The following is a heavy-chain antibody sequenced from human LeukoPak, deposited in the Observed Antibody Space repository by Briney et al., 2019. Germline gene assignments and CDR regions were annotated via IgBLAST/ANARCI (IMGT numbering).Heavy chain of an antibody. V-gene: IGHV1-69*05. J-gene: IGHJ5*02. Sequence: ASVKVSCKASGGTFSSYAISWVRQAPGQGLEWMGGIIPIFGTANYAQKFQGRVTITTDESTSTAYMELSNLRSEDTAVYYCARDCGGDCEFDPWGQGTLVTVSS. CDR3: ARDCGGDCEFDP. CDR1: GGTFSSYA. CDR2: IIPIFGTA. D-gene: IGHD2-21*02.